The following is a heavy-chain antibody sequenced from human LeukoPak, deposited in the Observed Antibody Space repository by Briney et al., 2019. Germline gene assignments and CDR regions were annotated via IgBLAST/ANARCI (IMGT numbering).Heavy chain of an antibody. CDR3: AGFGYGGKVDY. CDR2: ISSSGSTI. D-gene: IGHD4-23*01. V-gene: IGHV3-48*03. J-gene: IGHJ4*02. Sequence: GGSLRLSCAASGFTFRSYEMNWVRQAPGKGLEWVSYISSSGSTIYYADSVKGRFTISRDNAKNSLFLQMNSLRAVDTALYYCAGFGYGGKVDYWGQGTLVTVSS. CDR1: GFTFRSYE.